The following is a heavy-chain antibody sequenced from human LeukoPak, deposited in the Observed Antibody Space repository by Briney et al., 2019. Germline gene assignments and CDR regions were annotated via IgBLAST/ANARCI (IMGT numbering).Heavy chain of an antibody. J-gene: IGHJ4*02. CDR3: ARGGSYWDS. V-gene: IGHV4-39*07. Sequence: SETLPLTCTVSGGSIRITSYYWGWIRQSPGREPEWIGSIYFSGRTHYNPSLESRVTISVDTSNNQFSLRPNSVTAADTAVYYCARGGSYWDSWGQGTLVTVSS. CDR2: IYFSGRT. CDR1: GGSIRITSYY. D-gene: IGHD3-10*01.